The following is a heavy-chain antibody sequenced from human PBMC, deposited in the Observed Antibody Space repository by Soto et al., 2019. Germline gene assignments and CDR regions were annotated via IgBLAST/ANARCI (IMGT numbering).Heavy chain of an antibody. V-gene: IGHV3-23*01. D-gene: IGHD5-12*01. Sequence: HPGGSLRLSCAASGSTFSSYAMSWVRQAPGKGLEWVSAISGSGGSTYYADSVKGRFTISRDNSKNTLYLEMNSLRAEDTAVYYCAKRKGRDGYKAWFDPWGQGTLVTVSS. J-gene: IGHJ5*02. CDR1: GSTFSSYA. CDR2: ISGSGGST. CDR3: AKRKGRDGYKAWFDP.